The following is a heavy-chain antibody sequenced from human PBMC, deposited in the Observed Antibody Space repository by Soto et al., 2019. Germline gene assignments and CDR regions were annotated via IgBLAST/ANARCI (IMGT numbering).Heavy chain of an antibody. CDR3: ARDSDSIGWPMDD. CDR2: IWYDGSNK. CDR1: GFTFSSYG. Sequence: PGGSLRLSCAASGFTFSSYGMHWVRQAPGKGLEWVAVIWYDGSNKYYADSVKGRFTISRDNSKNTLYLQMNSLRAEDTAVYYCARDSDSIGWPMDDWGQGTLVTVSS. J-gene: IGHJ4*02. D-gene: IGHD6-19*01. V-gene: IGHV3-33*01.